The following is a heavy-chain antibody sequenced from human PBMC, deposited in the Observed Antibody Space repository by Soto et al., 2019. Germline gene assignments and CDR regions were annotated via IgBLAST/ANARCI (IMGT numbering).Heavy chain of an antibody. V-gene: IGHV4-59*01. D-gene: IGHD3-10*01. CDR3: ARNFAGRSPGMDV. CDR2: IYYSGST. CDR1: GGSISSYY. Sequence: QVQLQESGPGLVKPSETLSLTCTVSGGSISSYYWSWIRQPPGKGLEWIGYIYYSGSTNYNPSLKSRVTISVDTSKNQFSLKLSSVTAADTAVYYCARNFAGRSPGMDVWGRGTTVTVSS. J-gene: IGHJ6*02.